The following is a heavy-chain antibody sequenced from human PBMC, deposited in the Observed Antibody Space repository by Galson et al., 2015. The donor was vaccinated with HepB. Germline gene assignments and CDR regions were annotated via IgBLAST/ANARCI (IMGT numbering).Heavy chain of an antibody. V-gene: IGHV3-30*03. CDR3: AHLTGPPDVFDP. CDR2: ISDDGTKR. CDR1: GFTFSSYG. Sequence: SLRLSCAASGFTFSSYGMHWVRQAPGKGLEWVAAISDDGTKRYQTDSVTGRFIISRDNSKNTLYLQMNSLRVEDTAVYYCAHLTGPPDVFDPWGQGTMFPAFS. J-gene: IGHJ3*01.